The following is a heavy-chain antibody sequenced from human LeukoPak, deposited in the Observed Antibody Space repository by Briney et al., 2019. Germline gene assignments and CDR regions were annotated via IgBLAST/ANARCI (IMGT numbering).Heavy chain of an antibody. V-gene: IGHV3-30-3*01. CDR3: ARDRDVYYYDSSGYCQI. CDR1: GFTFSSYA. D-gene: IGHD3-22*01. J-gene: IGHJ3*02. CDR2: ISYDGSNK. Sequence: GGSLRLSCAASGFTFSSYAMHWVRQAPGKGLEWVAVISYDGSNKYYADSVKGRFTISRDNSKNTLYLQMNSLRAEDTAVYYCARDRDVYYYDSSGYCQIWGQGTMVTVSS.